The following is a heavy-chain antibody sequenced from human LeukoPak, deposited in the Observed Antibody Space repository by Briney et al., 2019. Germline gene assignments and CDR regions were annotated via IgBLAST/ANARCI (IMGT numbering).Heavy chain of an antibody. CDR3: ARDLVYDSSGYYIYYYGMDV. CDR1: GFTFSDYW. CDR2: IKQDGSEQ. V-gene: IGHV3-7*03. J-gene: IGHJ6*02. Sequence: GGSLRLSCTASGFTFSDYWMSWVRQAPGRRLEWVANIKQDGSEQYYADFVKGRFTISRDNAKNSLYLQMNSLRAEDTAVYYCARDLVYDSSGYYIYYYGMDVWGQGTTVTVSS. D-gene: IGHD3-22*01.